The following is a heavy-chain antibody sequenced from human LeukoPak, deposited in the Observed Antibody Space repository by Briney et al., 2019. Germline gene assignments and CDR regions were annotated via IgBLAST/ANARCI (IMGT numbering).Heavy chain of an antibody. CDR1: GGSVSSSSYY. CDR3: ARGDDILTGYGESLYFDY. J-gene: IGHJ4*02. V-gene: IGHV4-39*07. Sequence: SETLSLTCTVSGGSVSSSSYYWGWIRQPPGKGLEWIGSIYYSGSTNYNPSLKSRVTISVDTSKNQFSLKVSSVTAADTAVYYCARGDDILTGYGESLYFDYWGQGTLVTVSS. CDR2: IYYSGST. D-gene: IGHD3-9*01.